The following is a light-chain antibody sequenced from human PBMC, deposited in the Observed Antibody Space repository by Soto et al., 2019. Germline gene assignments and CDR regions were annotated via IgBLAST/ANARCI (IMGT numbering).Light chain of an antibody. Sequence: QSVLTQPPSVSGAPGQGATISCTGSSSNIGAGYDVHWYQQLPGTAPKLLIYGNSNRPSGVPDRFSGSKSGTSASLAITGLQAEDEADYYCQSYDSSLSGSRVFGTGTKVTVL. CDR3: QSYDSSLSGSRV. V-gene: IGLV1-40*01. CDR1: SSNIGAGYD. J-gene: IGLJ1*01. CDR2: GNS.